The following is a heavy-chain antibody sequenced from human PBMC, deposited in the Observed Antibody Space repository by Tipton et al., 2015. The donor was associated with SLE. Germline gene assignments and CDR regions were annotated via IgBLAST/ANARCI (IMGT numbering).Heavy chain of an antibody. CDR1: GFTSSSYS. J-gene: IGHJ4*02. Sequence: SLRLSCAASGFTSSSYSMNWVRQAPGKGLEWVSSISSSSSYIYYADSVKGRFTISRDNAKNSLYLQMNSLRAEDTAVYYCARPRDSSGYGPGYWGQGTLVTVSS. V-gene: IGHV3-21*01. CDR3: ARPRDSSGYGPGY. CDR2: ISSSSSYI. D-gene: IGHD3-22*01.